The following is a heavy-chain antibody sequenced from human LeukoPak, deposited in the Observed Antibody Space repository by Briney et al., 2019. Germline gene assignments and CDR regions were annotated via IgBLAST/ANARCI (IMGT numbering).Heavy chain of an antibody. V-gene: IGHV1-24*01. CDR2: FDPEDGET. CDR3: ATDIEKYRGNDY. Sequence: GASVKVSCKVSGYTLTELSMHWVRQAPGKGLEWMGGFDPEDGETIYAQKFQGRVTMTEDTSTDTAYMELSSLRSEDTAVYYCATDIEKYRGNDYWGQGTLVTVSS. CDR1: GYTLTELS. D-gene: IGHD5-24*01. J-gene: IGHJ4*02.